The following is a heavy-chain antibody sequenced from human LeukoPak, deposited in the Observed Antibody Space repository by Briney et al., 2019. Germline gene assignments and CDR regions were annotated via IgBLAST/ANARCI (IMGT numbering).Heavy chain of an antibody. CDR2: VYFNGNT. V-gene: IGHV4-39*07. Sequence: SETLSPTCTVSGGSISSTIHYWGWIRQPPGKGLEWIGSVYFNGNTYYNPSLKSRVTISVDRSKNQFSLNLNSVTAADTAVYYCARYGLLGLSEINAFDIWGQGTMVTVSS. CDR3: ARYGLLGLSEINAFDI. D-gene: IGHD2-2*01. J-gene: IGHJ3*02. CDR1: GGSISSTIHY.